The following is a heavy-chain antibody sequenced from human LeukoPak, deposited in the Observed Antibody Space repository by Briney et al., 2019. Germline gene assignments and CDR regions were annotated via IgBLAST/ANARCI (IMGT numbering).Heavy chain of an antibody. V-gene: IGHV3-23*01. D-gene: IGHD1-26*01. J-gene: IGHJ4*02. CDR1: GFTFSSYG. CDR3: AKKAQYNGNYPLDY. Sequence: GGSLRLSCAASGFTFSSYGMHWVRQAPGKGLEWVSGTSDRGDYTYYADSVKGRFTISRDNSKNTLYLQMNSLRAEDTALYFCAKKAQYNGNYPLDYWGQETLVTVSS. CDR2: TSDRGDYT.